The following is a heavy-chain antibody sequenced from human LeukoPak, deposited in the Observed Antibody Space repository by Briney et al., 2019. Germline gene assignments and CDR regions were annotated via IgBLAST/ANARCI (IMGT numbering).Heavy chain of an antibody. CDR2: IYYSGNT. CDR3: ARDQLYCSSSSCRNLGWFDP. J-gene: IGHJ5*02. V-gene: IGHV4-4*02. D-gene: IGHD2-2*01. CDR1: GFIFTSYS. Sequence: GSLRLSCAASGFIFTSYSMNWVRQAPGKGLEWIGSIYYSGNTYYNPSLKSPVTISIDTSKNQFSLRLISVTAADTAVYYCARDQLYCSSSSCRNLGWFDPWGQGTLVTVSS.